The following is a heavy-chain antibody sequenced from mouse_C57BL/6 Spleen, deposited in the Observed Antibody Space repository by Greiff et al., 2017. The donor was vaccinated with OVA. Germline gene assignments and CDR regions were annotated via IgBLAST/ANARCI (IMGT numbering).Heavy chain of an antibody. Sequence: VQLQQSGPVLVKPGASVKMSCKASGYTFTDYYMNWVKQSHGKSLEWIGVINPYNGGTSYNQKFKGKATLTVDKSSSTAYMELNSLTSEDSAVYYCARPYYGMDYWGQGTSVTVSS. CDR2: INPYNGGT. CDR1: GYTFTDYY. CDR3: ARPYYGMDY. D-gene: IGHD1-1*01. V-gene: IGHV1-19*01. J-gene: IGHJ4*01.